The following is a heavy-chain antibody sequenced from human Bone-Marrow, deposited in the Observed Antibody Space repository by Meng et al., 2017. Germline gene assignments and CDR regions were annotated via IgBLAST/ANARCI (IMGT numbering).Heavy chain of an antibody. D-gene: IGHD3-10*01. V-gene: IGHV3-53*05. CDR2: MYSGGDT. J-gene: IGHJ4*02. CDR3: ARFALLDY. CDR1: GFTVSSKY. Sequence: EGQLVETGGGLIQPGGSLRLSCAASGFTVSSKYMSWVRQSPGKGLEWVSVMYSGGDTHYTDSVKGRFTISRDNSKNTLYLQMNSLRAEDTAVYYCARFALLDYWGQGTLVTVSS.